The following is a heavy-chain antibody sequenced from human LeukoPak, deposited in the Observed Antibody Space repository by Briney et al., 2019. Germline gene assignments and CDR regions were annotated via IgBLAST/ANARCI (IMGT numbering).Heavy chain of an antibody. D-gene: IGHD3-22*01. V-gene: IGHV3-30-3*01. Sequence: PGRSLRLSCAASGVTFSSFAMHWGRQAPGEGLERGAVISYDGSNKYYADSVKGRFTISRDNSKNTLYLQMNSLRAEDTAVYYCARKFRRYDSSGYPLDYWGQGTLVTVSS. J-gene: IGHJ4*02. CDR2: ISYDGSNK. CDR1: GVTFSSFA. CDR3: ARKFRRYDSSGYPLDY.